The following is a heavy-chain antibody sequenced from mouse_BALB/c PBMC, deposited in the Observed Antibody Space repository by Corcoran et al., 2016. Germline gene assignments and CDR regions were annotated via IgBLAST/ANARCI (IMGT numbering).Heavy chain of an antibody. V-gene: IGHV3-6*02. CDR2: ISYDGSN. D-gene: IGHD2-10*02. CDR1: GYSITSGYY. CDR3: ARAYGNYYFDY. Sequence: DVQLQESGPGLVKPSQSLSLTCSVTGYSITSGYYWNWIRQFPGNKLEWMGYISYDGSNNYNPSLKNRISITRDTSKNQFFLKLNSVTTEDTATYYCARAYGNYYFDYWGQGTTLTVSS. J-gene: IGHJ2*01.